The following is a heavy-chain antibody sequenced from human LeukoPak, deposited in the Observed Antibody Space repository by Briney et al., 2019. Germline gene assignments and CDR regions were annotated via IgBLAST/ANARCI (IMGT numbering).Heavy chain of an antibody. Sequence: GGSLRLSCAASGFTFSSYAMSWVRQAPGKGLEWVSAISGSGGSTYYADSVKGRFTISRDNSKNMLYLQMNSLRAEDTAVYYCEKVKGGSYFDYWGQGTLVTVSS. CDR3: EKVKGGSYFDY. J-gene: IGHJ4*02. D-gene: IGHD1-26*01. CDR2: ISGSGGST. CDR1: GFTFSSYA. V-gene: IGHV3-23*01.